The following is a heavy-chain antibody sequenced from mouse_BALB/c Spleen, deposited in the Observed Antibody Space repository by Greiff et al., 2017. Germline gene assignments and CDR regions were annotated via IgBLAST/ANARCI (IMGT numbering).Heavy chain of an antibody. CDR2: ISSGGGST. J-gene: IGHJ4*01. Sequence: EVQLVESGGGLVKPGGSLKLSCAASGFAFSSYDMSWVRQTPEKRLEWVAYISSGGGSTYYPDTVKGRFTISRDNAKNTLYLQMSSLKSEDTAMYYCARHGKYYYAMDYWGQGTSVTVSS. CDR1: GFAFSSYD. CDR3: ARHGKYYYAMDY. V-gene: IGHV5-12-1*01.